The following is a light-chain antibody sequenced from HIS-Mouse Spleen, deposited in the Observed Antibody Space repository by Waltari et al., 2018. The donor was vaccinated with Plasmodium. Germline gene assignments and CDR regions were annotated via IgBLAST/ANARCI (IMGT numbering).Light chain of an antibody. CDR2: KDS. Sequence: SYELTQPPSVSVSPGQTARITCSGDALPKQYAYWYQQKTGQAPVLVIYKDSERPSGIPGRFSGSSSGTTVTLTISGVQAEDEADYYCQSADSSGTPNWVVGGGTKLTVL. J-gene: IGLJ3*02. CDR3: QSADSSGTPNWV. CDR1: ALPKQY. V-gene: IGLV3-25*03.